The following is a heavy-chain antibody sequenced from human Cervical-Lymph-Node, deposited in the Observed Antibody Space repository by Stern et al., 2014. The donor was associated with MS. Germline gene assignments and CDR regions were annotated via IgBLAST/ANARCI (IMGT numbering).Heavy chain of an antibody. CDR2: ISYDEKNE. V-gene: IGHV3-30*03. J-gene: IGHJ4*02. CDR3: VPGSGAFDY. D-gene: IGHD3-10*01. CDR1: GFTFSRYS. Sequence: MQLVESGGGVVQPGTSLRLSCATSGFTFSRYSMHWVRQAPGKGLQWLAVISYDEKNENYAVSVRGRFTISRYSSKKMLYLQMDSLTIDDTAVYYCVPGSGAFDYWGQGTLVIVSS.